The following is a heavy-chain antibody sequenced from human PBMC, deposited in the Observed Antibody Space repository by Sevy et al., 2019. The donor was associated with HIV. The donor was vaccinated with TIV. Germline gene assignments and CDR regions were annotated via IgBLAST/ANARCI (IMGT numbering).Heavy chain of an antibody. CDR1: GYTFTGYS. CDR3: ARVWNSDYYDSSGPNWFDT. V-gene: IGHV1-2*02. Sequence: ASVKVSCKASGYTFTGYSMHWVRQAPGQGLEWMGWINPNSGGTNYAQKFQGRVTMTRDTSINTAYMELSRLRSGDTAVYFCARVWNSDYYDSSGPNWFDTWGQGTLVTVSS. D-gene: IGHD3-22*01. J-gene: IGHJ5*02. CDR2: INPNSGGT.